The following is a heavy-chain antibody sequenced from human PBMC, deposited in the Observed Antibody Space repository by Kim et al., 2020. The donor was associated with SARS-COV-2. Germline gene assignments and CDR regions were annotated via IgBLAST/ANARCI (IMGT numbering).Heavy chain of an antibody. CDR3: AKDRHGSGSFDY. D-gene: IGHD3-10*01. V-gene: IGHV3-30*02. J-gene: IGHJ4*02. Sequence: SYADSVKGRFTSSRDNSQNTLSLQINSLRTDDTAVFYCAKDRHGSGSFDYWGQGTLVTVSS.